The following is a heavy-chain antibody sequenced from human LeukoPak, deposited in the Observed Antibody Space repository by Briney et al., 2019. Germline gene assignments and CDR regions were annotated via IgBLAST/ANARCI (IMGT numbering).Heavy chain of an antibody. CDR2: IYYSGST. D-gene: IGHD3-16*01. Sequence: SETLSLTCTVSGGSISSSSYYWGWIRQPPGKGLEWIGTIYYSGSTYYNPSLKSRVTISVDTSKNRFSLKVTSVTAADTAVYYCARDGGIPYYFDFWGQGTLVTVSS. CDR1: GGSISSSSYY. J-gene: IGHJ4*02. V-gene: IGHV4-39*02. CDR3: ARDGGIPYYFDF.